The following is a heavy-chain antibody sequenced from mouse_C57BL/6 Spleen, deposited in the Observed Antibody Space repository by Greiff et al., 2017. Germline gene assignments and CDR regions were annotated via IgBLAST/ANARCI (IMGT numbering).Heavy chain of an antibody. D-gene: IGHD1-1*01. Sequence: VQLQQSGAELMKPGASVKLSCKATGYTFTGYWIEWVKQRPGHGLEWIGEILPGSGSTNYNEKFKGKATLTADKSSSTAYMQLNSLTSEDSAVXFCARDGSTYRGYAMAYWGQGTSVTVSS. J-gene: IGHJ4*01. CDR2: ILPGSGST. V-gene: IGHV1-9*01. CDR1: GYTFTGYW. CDR3: ARDGSTYRGYAMAY.